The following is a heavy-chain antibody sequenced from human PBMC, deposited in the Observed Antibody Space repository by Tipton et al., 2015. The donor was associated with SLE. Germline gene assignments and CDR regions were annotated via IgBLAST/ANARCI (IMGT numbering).Heavy chain of an antibody. CDR2: INHSGST. J-gene: IGHJ4*02. CDR3: ASKLGIYPDY. D-gene: IGHD7-27*01. Sequence: TLSLTCAVYGGSFSGYYWSWIRQPPGKGLEWIGEINHSGSTNYNPSLKSRVTISVDTSKNQFSLKLSSVTAADTAVYCCASKLGIYPDYWGQGTLVTVSS. V-gene: IGHV4-34*01. CDR1: GGSFSGYY.